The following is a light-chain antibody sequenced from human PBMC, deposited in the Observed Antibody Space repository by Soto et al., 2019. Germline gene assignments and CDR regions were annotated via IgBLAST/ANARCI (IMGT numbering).Light chain of an antibody. Sequence: EIVMTQSPATLSVPPGERATLSCRASQSVRTNLAWYQHKPGQAPRLLIYGASNRATGFPARFSASGSGTEFTLTISSLQSEDFAVYYCQQYNDNWPTFGQGTKVDIK. CDR2: GAS. J-gene: IGKJ1*01. CDR3: QQYNDNWPT. V-gene: IGKV3-15*01. CDR1: QSVRTN.